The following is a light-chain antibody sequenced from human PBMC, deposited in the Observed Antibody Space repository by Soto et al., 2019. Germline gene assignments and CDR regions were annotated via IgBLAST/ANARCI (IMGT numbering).Light chain of an antibody. CDR3: QQYGSLPYT. CDR1: QSVSSSC. CDR2: GAS. V-gene: IGKV3-20*01. J-gene: IGKJ2*01. Sequence: EIGLTQSPGTLSLSPGERATLSCRASQSVSSSCLAWYQQKPCQGPRLLIYGASSRATCIPDRFSGSGSGTAFTFTLSRLDPEDFAVYYCQQYGSLPYTFGQGTKLEIK.